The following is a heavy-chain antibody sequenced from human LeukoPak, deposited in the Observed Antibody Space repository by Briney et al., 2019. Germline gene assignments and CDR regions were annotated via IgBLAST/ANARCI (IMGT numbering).Heavy chain of an antibody. CDR3: ARDRGGNSNSTGYYYYYYMDV. V-gene: IGHV3-30*04. D-gene: IGHD1/OR15-1a*01. CDR2: MSYDGRNK. Sequence: QAGGSLRLSCAASGFTFSSYAMHWVRQAPGKVLEWVAVMSYDGRNKYYADSVKGRFTVSRDNSKNTLYLQMNSLRVEDTAVYYCARDRGGNSNSTGYYYYYYMDVWGKGTTVTVSS. J-gene: IGHJ6*03. CDR1: GFTFSSYA.